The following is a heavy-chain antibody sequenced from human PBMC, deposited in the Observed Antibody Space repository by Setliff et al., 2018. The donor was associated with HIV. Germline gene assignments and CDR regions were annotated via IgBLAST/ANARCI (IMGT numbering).Heavy chain of an antibody. V-gene: IGHV1-18*01. J-gene: IGHJ4*02. CDR1: GYIYTSYA. CDR2: ISSYNGNT. Sequence: ASVKVSCKASGYIYTSYAISWVRQAPGQGLEWMGWISSYNGNTNYAQKFQGRVAMTTDTSTSTAYMELTRLRSDDKAVYYCARGPVFGSGSYPAFDYWGQGTLVTVSS. CDR3: ARGPVFGSGSYPAFDY. D-gene: IGHD3-10*01.